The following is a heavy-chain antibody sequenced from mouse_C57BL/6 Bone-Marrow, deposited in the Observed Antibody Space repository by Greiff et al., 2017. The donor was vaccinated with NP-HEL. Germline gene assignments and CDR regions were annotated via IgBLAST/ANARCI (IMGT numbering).Heavy chain of an antibody. CDR2: ISSGGSYT. D-gene: IGHD1-1*01. Sequence: EVKLMESGGDLVKPGGSLKLSCAASGFTFSSYGMSWVRQTPDKRLEWVATISSGGSYTYYPDSVKGRFTISRDNAKNTLYLQMSSLKSEDTAMYYCARHRDYYGSSLFAYWGQGTLVTVSA. CDR1: GFTFSSYG. CDR3: ARHRDYYGSSLFAY. J-gene: IGHJ3*01. V-gene: IGHV5-6*01.